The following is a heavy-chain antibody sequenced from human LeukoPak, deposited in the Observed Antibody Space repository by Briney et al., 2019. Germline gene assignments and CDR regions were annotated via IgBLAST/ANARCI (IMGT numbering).Heavy chain of an antibody. CDR2: ISGDGDST. D-gene: IGHD1-26*01. V-gene: IGHV3-23*01. Sequence: GGSLRLSCAASGFTFSNAWMNWVRQAPGKGLEWVSAISGDGDSTFYADSVKGRFTISRDNSRNTLYLQMNSLRAEDTAVYSCAKDRARGGATDFDYWGQGTLVTVSS. CDR1: GFTFSNAW. J-gene: IGHJ4*02. CDR3: AKDRARGGATDFDY.